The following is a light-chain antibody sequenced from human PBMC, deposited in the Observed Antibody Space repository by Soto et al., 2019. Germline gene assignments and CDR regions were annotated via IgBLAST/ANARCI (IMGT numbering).Light chain of an antibody. J-gene: IGKJ2*01. CDR2: GAS. CDR1: QTVSSH. Sequence: EIVLTQSPATLSLSPGERATLSCRASQTVSSHLAWYQQKPGQAPRLLIFGASNRATGIPARFSGSGSGTDFTLTISSLEPEDFAVYYCQQRSNWPPKHTFGQGTKLEIK. CDR3: QQRSNWPPKHT. V-gene: IGKV3-11*01.